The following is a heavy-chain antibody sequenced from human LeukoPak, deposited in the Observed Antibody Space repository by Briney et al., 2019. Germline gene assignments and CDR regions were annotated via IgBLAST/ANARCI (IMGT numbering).Heavy chain of an antibody. CDR1: AGSISSGDYY. J-gene: IGHJ3*02. Sequence: PSETLSLTCTVSAGSISSGDYYWSWIRQPAGKGVEWIGRIYSPGTNYNYNPSLKSRVTISIDTSKNQFSLKLTSVTAADTAVYYCARGIGTSYDSSRDAFDMWGQGTMVTVSS. V-gene: IGHV4-61*02. CDR3: ARGIGTSYDSSRDAFDM. D-gene: IGHD3-22*01. CDR2: IYSPGTN.